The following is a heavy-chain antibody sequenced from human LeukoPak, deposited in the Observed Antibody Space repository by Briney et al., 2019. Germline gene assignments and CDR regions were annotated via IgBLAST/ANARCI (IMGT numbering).Heavy chain of an antibody. V-gene: IGHV3-73*01. Sequence: GGSLRLSCAASGFTFSDSAMHWVRQASGKELEWVGRIKSKSNTYAASYAASVKGRFTISRDDSKNTAYLEMNSLKTEDTAVYYCTRGYCGGDCFPPYYYYMDVWGEGTTVAVSS. D-gene: IGHD2-21*02. J-gene: IGHJ6*03. CDR3: TRGYCGGDCFPPYYYYMDV. CDR2: IKSKSNTYAA. CDR1: GFTFSDSA.